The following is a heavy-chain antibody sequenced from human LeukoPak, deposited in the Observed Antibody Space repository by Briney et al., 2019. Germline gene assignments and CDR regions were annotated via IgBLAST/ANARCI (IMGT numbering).Heavy chain of an antibody. J-gene: IGHJ4*02. D-gene: IGHD3-10*01. V-gene: IGHV3-66*01. Sequence: PGGSLRLSCAASGFIISANFMSWVRQVPGKGLEWVSVIYSGGRTDFADSVKGRFSISRDNSKNTLYLQMSGLRADDTAIYYCAREKGRGVISPYFDDWGQGTLVTVSS. CDR3: AREKGRGVISPYFDD. CDR1: GFIISANF. CDR2: IYSGGRT.